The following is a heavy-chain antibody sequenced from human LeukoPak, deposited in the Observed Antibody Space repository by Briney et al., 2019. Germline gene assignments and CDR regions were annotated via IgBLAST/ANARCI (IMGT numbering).Heavy chain of an antibody. J-gene: IGHJ3*02. CDR2: ISYDGSNK. CDR3: ARGGSYLSAFDI. D-gene: IGHD1-26*01. Sequence: GGSLRLSCAASGFTVSSNYMSWVRQAPGKGLEWVAVISYDGSNKYYADSVKGRFTISRDNSKNTLYLQMNSLRAEDTAVYYRARGGSYLSAFDIWGQGTMVTVSS. CDR1: GFTVSSNY. V-gene: IGHV3-30*14.